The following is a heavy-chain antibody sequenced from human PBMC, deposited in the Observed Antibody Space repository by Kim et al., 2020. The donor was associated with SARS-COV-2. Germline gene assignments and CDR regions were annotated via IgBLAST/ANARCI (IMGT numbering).Heavy chain of an antibody. Sequence: GGSLRLSCAASGFTFSSYSMNWVRQAPGKGLEWVSFISSRSKYIFYADSVKGRFTISRANANNSLYLQMNTLRAEDTAVYYCARLGGGSTTSCYVWGQGTLVTVSS. J-gene: IGHJ1*01. CDR1: GFTFSSYS. CDR3: ARLGGGSTTSCYV. D-gene: IGHD2-2*01. V-gene: IGHV3-21*01. CDR2: ISSRSKYI.